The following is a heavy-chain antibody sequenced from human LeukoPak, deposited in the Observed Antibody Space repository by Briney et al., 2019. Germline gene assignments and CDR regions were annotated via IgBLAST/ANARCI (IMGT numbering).Heavy chain of an antibody. J-gene: IGHJ4*02. CDR2: IKPIATGGTT. CDR1: GFSFSDAW. Sequence: GGSLRLSCTASGFSFSDAWMTWVRQAPGKGLEWVGRIKPIATGGTTEYAAPVKGRFTISRDDSKNTVYLQMNSLEGEDTAVYYCTTPPDWGQGTLVTVSS. CDR3: TTPPD. V-gene: IGHV3-15*01.